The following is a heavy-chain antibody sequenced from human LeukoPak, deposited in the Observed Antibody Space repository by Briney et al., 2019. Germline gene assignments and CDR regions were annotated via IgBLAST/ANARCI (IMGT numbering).Heavy chain of an antibody. D-gene: IGHD5/OR15-5a*01. J-gene: IGHJ6*03. V-gene: IGHV1-8*01. CDR1: GYTFTNYD. CDR2: MNPNNGNT. Sequence: GASVKVSCKTSGYTFTNYDINWVRQATGQGLEWMGWMNPNNGNTGYAQKFQGRVTITRNTSISTAYMELSSLRSEDTAVYYCARGGAASTSYYYMDVWGKGTTVTVSS. CDR3: ARGGAASTSYYYMDV.